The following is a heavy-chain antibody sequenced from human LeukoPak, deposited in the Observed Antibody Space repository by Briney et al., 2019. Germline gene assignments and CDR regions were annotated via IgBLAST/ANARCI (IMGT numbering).Heavy chain of an antibody. Sequence: PGGSLRLSCAASGFTFSSYAMSWVRQAPGKGLEWVSVIYSGGNTYYADSVKGRFTISRDNSDNTLYLQMNSLRAGDTAVYYCTSHRDGTFDYWGQGTLVTVSS. D-gene: IGHD5-24*01. J-gene: IGHJ4*02. CDR3: TSHRDGTFDY. CDR2: IYSGGNT. V-gene: IGHV3-66*04. CDR1: GFTFSSYA.